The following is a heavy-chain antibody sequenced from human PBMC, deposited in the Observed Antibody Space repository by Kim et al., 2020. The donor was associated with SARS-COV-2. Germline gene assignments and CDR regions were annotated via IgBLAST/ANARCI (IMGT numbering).Heavy chain of an antibody. V-gene: IGHV4-39*01. CDR1: GGSISSSSYY. J-gene: IGHJ4*02. Sequence: SETLSLTCTVSGGSISSSSYYWGWIRQPPGKGLEWIGSIYYSGSTYYNPSLKSRVTISVDTSKNQFSLKLSSVTAADTAVYYCATSIAARGPDSRYYFDYWGQGTLVTVSS. CDR2: IYYSGST. D-gene: IGHD6-6*01. CDR3: ATSIAARGPDSRYYFDY.